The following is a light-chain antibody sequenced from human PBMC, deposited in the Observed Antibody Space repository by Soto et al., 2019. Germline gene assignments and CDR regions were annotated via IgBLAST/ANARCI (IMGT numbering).Light chain of an antibody. J-gene: IGLJ1*01. CDR3: SSYTAGGTI. Sequence: QSALTQPASVSGSPGQSITISCTGTSGDVGGYYYVSWYQQLPGKAPKLMISEVSNRPSGVSNRFSGSKSGNTVSLTISGLQAEDEADYYCSSYTAGGTIFGTGTKLTVL. CDR1: SGDVGGYYY. CDR2: EVS. V-gene: IGLV2-14*01.